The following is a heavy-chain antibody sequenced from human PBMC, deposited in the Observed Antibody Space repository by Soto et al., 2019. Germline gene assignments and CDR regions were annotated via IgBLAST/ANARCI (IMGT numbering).Heavy chain of an antibody. D-gene: IGHD2-8*01. CDR1: GGTCIGYD. CDR3: ARAWAPCTNGVCPSFWFDP. J-gene: IGHJ5*02. CDR2: INHSGST. Sequence: SEPLSLTCTVDGGTCIGYDWSWIRQPPGKGLEWIGEINHSGSTNYNPSLKSRVTISVDTSKNQFSLKLSSVTAADTAVYYCARAWAPCTNGVCPSFWFDPWGQGTLVTVSS. V-gene: IGHV4-34*01.